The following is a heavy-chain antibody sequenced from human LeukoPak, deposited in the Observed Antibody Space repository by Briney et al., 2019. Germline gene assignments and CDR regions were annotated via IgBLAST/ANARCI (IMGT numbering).Heavy chain of an antibody. V-gene: IGHV3-43D*03. CDR2: ISRDGFTT. J-gene: IGHJ4*02. Sequence: GGSLRLSCAASGFTFDDYAMHWVRQAPGKGLEWVSLISRDGFTTDYADSVKGRFTISRDNFKNSLYLQMNSLRPEDTALYYCAKDWGVGLADYISGWFDYWGQGTLVTVSS. CDR3: AKDWGVGLADYISGWFDY. D-gene: IGHD6-19*01. CDR1: GFTFDDYA.